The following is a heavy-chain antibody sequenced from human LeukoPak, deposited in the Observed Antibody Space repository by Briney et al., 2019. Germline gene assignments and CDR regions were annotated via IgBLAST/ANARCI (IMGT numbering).Heavy chain of an antibody. D-gene: IGHD5-18*01. J-gene: IGHJ4*02. Sequence: SETLSLTCTVSGGSISSYYWSWIRQPPGKGLEWIGYVFNSGGSNYNPSLQSRVTMSVDTSKNQFSLKLSTVTAADTAVYYCVRTLGGYTYGPFDYWGQGTLVTVSS. CDR2: VFNSGGS. CDR1: GGSISSYY. CDR3: VRTLGGYTYGPFDY. V-gene: IGHV4-59*01.